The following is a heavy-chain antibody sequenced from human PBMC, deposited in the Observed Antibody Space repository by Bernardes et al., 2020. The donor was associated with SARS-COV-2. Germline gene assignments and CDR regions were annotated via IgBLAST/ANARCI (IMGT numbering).Heavy chain of an antibody. J-gene: IGHJ4*02. CDR1: GYTFTTYG. Sequence: ASVKVSCKASGYTFTTYGLSWVRQAPGQGLEWMGWISAYNGNTNYAQKLQGRVIMTTDTSTSTAYMELRSLRSDDTAVYYCARDPRYYYDSSVYYFDFDYWGQGTLVTVSS. CDR2: ISAYNGNT. D-gene: IGHD3-22*01. CDR3: ARDPRYYYDSSVYYFDFDY. V-gene: IGHV1-18*01.